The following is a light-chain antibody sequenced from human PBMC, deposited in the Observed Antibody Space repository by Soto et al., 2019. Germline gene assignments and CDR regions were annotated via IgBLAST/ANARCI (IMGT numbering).Light chain of an antibody. Sequence: DIEMTQSPATLSVSPGERVTLSCRATQSIGNKLAWYLQRPGQAPRLLMYGASTLDTDVPARFSGSGSGTEFTLTITGLQSEDFAVYYCQQYNGWPWTFGLGTKVDI. V-gene: IGKV3-15*01. CDR3: QQYNGWPWT. J-gene: IGKJ1*01. CDR1: QSIGNK. CDR2: GAS.